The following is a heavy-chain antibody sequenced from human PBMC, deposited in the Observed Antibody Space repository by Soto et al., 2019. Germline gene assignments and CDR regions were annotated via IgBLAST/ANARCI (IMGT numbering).Heavy chain of an antibody. CDR3: ARVWFGSSGYYRPGYYYYGMDV. D-gene: IGHD3-22*01. Sequence: QVQLVQSGAEVKKPGSSVKVSCKASGGTFSSYAISWVRQAPGQGLEWMRGIIPIFGTANYAQKFQGRVTITADESTSTAYMELSSLRSEDTAVYYCARVWFGSSGYYRPGYYYYGMDVWGQGTTVTVSS. V-gene: IGHV1-69*12. J-gene: IGHJ6*02. CDR1: GGTFSSYA. CDR2: IIPIFGTA.